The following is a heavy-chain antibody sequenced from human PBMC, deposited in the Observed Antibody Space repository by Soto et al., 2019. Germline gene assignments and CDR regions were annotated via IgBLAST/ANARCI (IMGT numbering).Heavy chain of an antibody. D-gene: IGHD3-10*01. CDR2: INHLETT. CDR1: GASITYGAYS. J-gene: IGHJ4*02. V-gene: IGHV4-30-2*01. Sequence: QLQLHMSGSGLVKPSQTLSLTCTVSGASITYGAYSWSWLRQPPGKGLEWIGYINHLETTFYNPSFESRLTLSIDRTKNQFSLNLKSMSAADRAVYFCARGGGFDSFDYWGQGILVTVSS. CDR3: ARGGGFDSFDY.